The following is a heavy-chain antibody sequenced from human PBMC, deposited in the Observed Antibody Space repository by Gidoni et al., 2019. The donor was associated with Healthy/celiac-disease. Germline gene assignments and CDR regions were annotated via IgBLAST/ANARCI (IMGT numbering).Heavy chain of an antibody. CDR3: ARDRLTFGGVPYYFDY. J-gene: IGHJ4*02. D-gene: IGHD3-16*01. Sequence: QLQLQESGPGLVKPSETLSLTCTVSGGSISSSSYYWGWIRQPPGKGLEWIGSIYYSGSTYYNPSLKSRVTISVDTSKNQFSLKLSSVTAADTAVYYCARDRLTFGGVPYYFDYWGQGTLVTVSS. CDR2: IYYSGST. V-gene: IGHV4-39*07. CDR1: GGSISSSSYY.